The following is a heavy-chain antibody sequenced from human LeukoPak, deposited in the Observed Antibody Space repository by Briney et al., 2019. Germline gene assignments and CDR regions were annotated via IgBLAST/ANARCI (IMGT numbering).Heavy chain of an antibody. D-gene: IGHD6-19*01. V-gene: IGHV3-21*01. Sequence: GGSLRLSCAASGFTFSSYSMNWVRQAPGKGLEWVSSISSSSSYIYYPDSVKGRFTISRDNAKNSLYLQMNSLRAEDTAVYYCARQQWLVEGSDAFDIWGQGTMVTVSS. CDR2: ISSSSSYI. J-gene: IGHJ3*02. CDR3: ARQQWLVEGSDAFDI. CDR1: GFTFSSYS.